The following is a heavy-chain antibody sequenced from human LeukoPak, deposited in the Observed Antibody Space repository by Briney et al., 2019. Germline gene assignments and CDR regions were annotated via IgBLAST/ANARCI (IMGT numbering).Heavy chain of an antibody. J-gene: IGHJ6*03. CDR2: ISGSSGTI. CDR3: ARRSEFGVLYYMDI. Sequence: SGGSLRLSCAGSGFTFSSYAMSWVRQAPGKGLEWVSYISGSSGTIYYADSMKGRFTISRDNAKNSLYLQINSLRAEDTAVYYCARRSEFGVLYYMDIWGKGTTVTVSS. D-gene: IGHD3-16*01. CDR1: GFTFSSYA. V-gene: IGHV3-48*01.